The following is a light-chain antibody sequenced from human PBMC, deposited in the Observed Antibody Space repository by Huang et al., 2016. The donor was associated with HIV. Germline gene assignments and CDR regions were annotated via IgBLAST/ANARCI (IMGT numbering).Light chain of an antibody. CDR1: QSVSTSY. CDR3: QHYGGSPGA. CDR2: CAS. V-gene: IGKV3-20*01. Sequence: EIVLTQSPGTLSLSPGERATLSCRASQSVSTSYLAWYQQKPGQAPRLLIYCASARATGIPDRFSGSGSGTDFTLTISRLEPEDFAVYYCQHYGGSPGAFGQGTKVENK. J-gene: IGKJ1*01.